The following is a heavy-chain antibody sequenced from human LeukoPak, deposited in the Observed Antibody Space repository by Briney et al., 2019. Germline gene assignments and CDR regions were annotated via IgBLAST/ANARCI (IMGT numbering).Heavy chain of an antibody. CDR2: IIPIFGTA. J-gene: IGHJ4*02. D-gene: IGHD2-2*03. CDR3: ARGRFYGYLGYYFDY. V-gene: IGHV1-69*05. Sequence: ASVKVSCKASGYTFTGYYMHWVRQAPGQGLEWMGGIIPIFGTANYAQKFQGRVTITTDESTSTAYMELSSLRSEDTAVYYCARGRFYGYLGYYFDYWGQGTLVTVSS. CDR1: GYTFTGYY.